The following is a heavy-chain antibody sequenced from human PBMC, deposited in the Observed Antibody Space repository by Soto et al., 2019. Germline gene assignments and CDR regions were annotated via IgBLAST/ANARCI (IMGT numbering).Heavy chain of an antibody. D-gene: IGHD2-2*02. CDR2: ISAYNGNT. CDR3: ASGRIVVVPAAIRDDYYYGMDV. V-gene: IGHV1-18*01. J-gene: IGHJ6*02. Sequence: ASVKVSCKASGYTFTSYDINWVRQATGQGLEWMGWISAYNGNTNYAQKLQGRVTMTTDTSTSTAYMELRSLRSDDTAVYYCASGRIVVVPAAIRDDYYYGMDVWGQGTTVTVSS. CDR1: GYTFTSYD.